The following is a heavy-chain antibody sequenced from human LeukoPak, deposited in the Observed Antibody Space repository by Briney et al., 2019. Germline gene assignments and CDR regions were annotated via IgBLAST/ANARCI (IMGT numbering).Heavy chain of an antibody. CDR3: ARLKYYDSTGYSPGYYMDV. D-gene: IGHD3-22*01. CDR1: GGSMINYY. J-gene: IGHJ6*03. V-gene: IGHV4-4*07. Sequence: SETLSLTCTVSGGSMINYYWSWIRQSAGAGLEWVGRIYITGSTNYNPSLQSRLSMSVDTSKNQFSLRLTSVSAADTAVYYCARLKYYDSTGYSPGYYMDVWGKGITVTVSS. CDR2: IYITGST.